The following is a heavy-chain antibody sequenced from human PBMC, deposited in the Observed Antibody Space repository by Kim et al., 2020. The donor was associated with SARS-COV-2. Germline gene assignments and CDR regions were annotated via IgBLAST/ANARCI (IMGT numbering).Heavy chain of an antibody. Sequence: QKLQGRVTMTTDTSTSTAYMELRSLRSDDTAVYYCARDGLRLHFGLRYFDYWGQRTLVTVSS. J-gene: IGHJ4*02. CDR3: ARDGLRLHFGLRYFDY. D-gene: IGHD3-16*01. V-gene: IGHV1-18*01.